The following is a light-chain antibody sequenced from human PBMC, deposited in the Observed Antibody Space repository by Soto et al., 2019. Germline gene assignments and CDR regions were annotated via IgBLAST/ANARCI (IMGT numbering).Light chain of an antibody. CDR2: EVN. CDR1: SSDVGSYTY. Sequence: QSVLAQPASVSGSPRQSITISCTGASSDVGSYTYVSWYQQHPGKAPKLMIYEVNNRPSGVSNRFSGSKSGNTASLTISGLQDEDEADYYCSSYTSSTLPYVLGTGIKVTVL. CDR3: SSYTSSTLPYV. J-gene: IGLJ1*01. V-gene: IGLV2-14*01.